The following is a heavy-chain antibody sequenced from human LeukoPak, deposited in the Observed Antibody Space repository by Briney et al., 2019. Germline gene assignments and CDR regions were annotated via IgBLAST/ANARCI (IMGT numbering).Heavy chain of an antibody. Sequence: GGSLRLSCAASGFTVSSNYMSWVRQAPGKGLEWVSVIYSDGSTYYADSVKGRFTISRDNSKNTLYLQMNSLRAEDTAVYYCAKESQLSYRGTFYIDYWGQGTLVTVSS. J-gene: IGHJ4*02. CDR1: GFTVSSNY. D-gene: IGHD1-26*01. CDR3: AKESQLSYRGTFYIDY. CDR2: IYSDGST. V-gene: IGHV3-66*01.